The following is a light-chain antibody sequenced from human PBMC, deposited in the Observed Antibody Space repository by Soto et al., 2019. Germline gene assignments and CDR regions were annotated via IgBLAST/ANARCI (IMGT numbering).Light chain of an antibody. V-gene: IGKV3-11*01. CDR2: GAF. CDR1: PSVPDF. J-gene: IGKJ5*01. Sequence: EIVLTQSPATLSLSPGDRATLSCRASPSVPDFLAWYQQKPGQAPRLLIYGAFNRATGIPARFSGSGSGTDFTLTISSLEPEDSAIYYCQQRNVWPPVTFCLGTRLEIK. CDR3: QQRNVWPPVT.